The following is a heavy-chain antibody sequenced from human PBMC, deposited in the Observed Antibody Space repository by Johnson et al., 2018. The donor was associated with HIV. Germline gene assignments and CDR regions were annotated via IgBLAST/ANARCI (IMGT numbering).Heavy chain of an antibody. CDR3: AKSERAAAVPDAFDI. J-gene: IGHJ3*02. V-gene: IGHV3-30*02. D-gene: IGHD6-13*01. CDR2: IRYDGSNK. Sequence: QVQLVESGGGVVQPGGSLRLSCAASGFTFSSYGMHWVRQAPGKGLEWVAFIRYDGSNKYYADSVKGRFTISRDNSKNTLYLQMNSLGAEDTAVYDCAKSERAAAVPDAFDIGGKGTMVT. CDR1: GFTFSSYG.